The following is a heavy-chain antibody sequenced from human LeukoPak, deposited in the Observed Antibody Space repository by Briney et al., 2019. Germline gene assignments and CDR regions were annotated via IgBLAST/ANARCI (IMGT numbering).Heavy chain of an antibody. CDR1: GFTFSSYA. CDR2: ISGSGGST. CDR3: AKAQWELLPLGFNYFDY. V-gene: IGHV3-23*01. D-gene: IGHD1-26*01. Sequence: GGSLRLSCAASGFTFSSYAMSWVRQAPGKGLEWVSAISGSGGSTYYADSVKGRFTISRDNSKNTLYLQMNSLRAEDTAVYYCAKAQWELLPLGFNYFDYWGQGTLVTVSS. J-gene: IGHJ4*02.